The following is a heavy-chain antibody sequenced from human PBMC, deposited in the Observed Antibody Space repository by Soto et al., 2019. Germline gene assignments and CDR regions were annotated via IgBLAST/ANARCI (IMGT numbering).Heavy chain of an antibody. D-gene: IGHD6-19*01. J-gene: IGHJ3*01. CDR1: GFIFSNYA. CDR3: VREGRGCFDL. V-gene: IGHV3-23*01. CDR2: IGGRGNSA. Sequence: GGSLRLSCAASGFIFSNYAMNWVRQAPGKGLEWVSVIGGRGNSAYYADSVQGRFTISRDNSKNTLSLQMSSLTADDTVIYYCVREGRGCFDLWRRGTMVTVS.